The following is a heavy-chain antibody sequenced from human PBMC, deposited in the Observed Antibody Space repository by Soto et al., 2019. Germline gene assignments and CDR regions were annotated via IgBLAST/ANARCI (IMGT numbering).Heavy chain of an antibody. V-gene: IGHV3-11*06. D-gene: IGHD3-10*01. Sequence: GGSLRLSCAASGFTVSANYMAWICQAPGKGLEWISYISGDSRYTNYADSVKGRFTISRDNAKNTLYLQMNSLRAEDTAVYYSARDENYYGSGSYYNRVFDYWGQGTLVTVSS. J-gene: IGHJ4*02. CDR2: ISGDSRYT. CDR3: ARDENYYGSGSYYNRVFDY. CDR1: GFTVSANY.